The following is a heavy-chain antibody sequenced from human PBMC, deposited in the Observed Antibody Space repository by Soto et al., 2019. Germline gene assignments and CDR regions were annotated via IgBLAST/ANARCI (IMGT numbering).Heavy chain of an antibody. CDR1: GYIFTTYG. Sequence: QVQLVQSGGEVKKPGASVKVSCKTSGYIFTTYGISWVRQAPGQGLEWMGWISAYNGNTNYAQKLQGRVTMTTDTTASTASMELRSLRCDDPAVYYCAREGPAAYYYYGMDVWGQGSTVTVSS. CDR3: AREGPAAYYYYGMDV. CDR2: ISAYNGNT. J-gene: IGHJ6*02. D-gene: IGHD2-15*01. V-gene: IGHV1-18*01.